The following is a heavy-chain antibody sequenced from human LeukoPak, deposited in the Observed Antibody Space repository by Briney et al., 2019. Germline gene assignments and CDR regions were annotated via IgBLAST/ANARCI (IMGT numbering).Heavy chain of an antibody. CDR3: AKGGSMPWGYSMDV. D-gene: IGHD2/OR15-2a*01. CDR1: GFTFSSYS. CDR2: ISTSSSYI. V-gene: IGHV3-21*01. J-gene: IGHJ6*03. Sequence: GGSLRLSCAAYGFTFSSYSMNWVRQAPGKGLEWVSFISTSSSYIYYADSVKGRFTISRDNAKNSLYLEMNSLRAEDTAVYYCAKGGSMPWGYSMDVWGKGTTVTVSS.